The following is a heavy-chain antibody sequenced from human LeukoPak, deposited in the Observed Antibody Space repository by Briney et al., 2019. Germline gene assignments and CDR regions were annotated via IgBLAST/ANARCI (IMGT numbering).Heavy chain of an antibody. J-gene: IGHJ1*01. CDR1: GFTFSSYG. CDR2: IRYDGSNK. V-gene: IGHV3-30*02. CDR3: AKDVSADYYDSSGYYSEYFQH. D-gene: IGHD3-22*01. Sequence: PGGSLRLSCAASGFTFSSYGMHRVRQAPGKGLEWVAFIRYDGSNKYYADSVKGRFTISRDNSKNTLYLQMNSLRAEDTAAYYCAKDVSADYYDSSGYYSEYFQHWGQGTLVTVSS.